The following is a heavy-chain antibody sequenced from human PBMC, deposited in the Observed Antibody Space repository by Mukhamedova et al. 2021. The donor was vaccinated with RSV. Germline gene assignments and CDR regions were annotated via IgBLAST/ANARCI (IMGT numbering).Heavy chain of an antibody. Sequence: YMIWVRQAPGKGLEWVSVLYRGGSTAYADSVKGRFIVSKDSSKNTLFLQMSSLRAEDTAIYYCAGSITTPGAFDYWGQGVLVTVSS. D-gene: IGHD1-1*01. CDR2: LYRGGST. J-gene: IGHJ4*02. CDR3: AGSITTPGAFDY. V-gene: IGHV3-53*01. CDR1: Y.